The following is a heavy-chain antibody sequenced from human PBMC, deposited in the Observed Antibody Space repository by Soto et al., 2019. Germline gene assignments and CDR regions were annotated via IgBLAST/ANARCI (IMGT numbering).Heavy chain of an antibody. J-gene: IGHJ4*02. CDR3: ARQGSEWELSHFDY. CDR1: GGSISSSSYY. CDR2: IYYSGST. D-gene: IGHD1-26*01. Sequence: QLQLQESGPGLVKPSETLSLTCTVSGGSISSSSYYWGWIRQPPGKGLEWIGRIYYSGSTYYNPSLKSRVTISVDTSKNQFSLKLSSVTAADTAVYYCARQGSEWELSHFDYWGQGTLVTVSS. V-gene: IGHV4-39*01.